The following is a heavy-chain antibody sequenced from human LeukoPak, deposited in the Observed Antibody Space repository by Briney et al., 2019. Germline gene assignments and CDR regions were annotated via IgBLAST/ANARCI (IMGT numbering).Heavy chain of an antibody. CDR3: ARHLLFPVRGYRKGYYYYYMDV. CDR1: GYSFTSYW. Sequence: GESLKISCKGSGYSFTSYWIGWVRQMPGKGLEWMGIIYPGDSDTRYSPSFQGQVTISADKSISTAYLQWSSLKASDTAMYYCARHLLFPVRGYRKGYYYYYMDVWGKGTTVTISS. V-gene: IGHV5-51*01. CDR2: IYPGDSDT. J-gene: IGHJ6*03. D-gene: IGHD5-12*01.